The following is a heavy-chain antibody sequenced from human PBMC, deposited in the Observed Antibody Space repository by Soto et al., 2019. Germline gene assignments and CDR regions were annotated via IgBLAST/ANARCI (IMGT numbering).Heavy chain of an antibody. D-gene: IGHD6-13*01. CDR2: IIPILGTP. J-gene: IGHJ4*02. V-gene: IGHV1-69*01. CDR1: GDTFNNYA. CDR3: ASSYGTSWYGDY. Sequence: QVQLVQSGAEVQKPGSSVKVSCKASGDTFNNYAVTWVRQAPGQELEWMGGIIPILGTPNYAQRFQGRVTLTADESTSTVYMELRSLRSEDTAVYYCASSYGTSWYGDYWGQGTLVTVSS.